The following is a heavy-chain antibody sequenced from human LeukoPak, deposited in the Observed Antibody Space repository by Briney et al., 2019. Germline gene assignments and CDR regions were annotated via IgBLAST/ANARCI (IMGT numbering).Heavy chain of an antibody. J-gene: IGHJ4*02. D-gene: IGHD6-6*01. V-gene: IGHV1-2*02. Sequence: GASVKVSCKASGYIFSDYYMHWVRQAPGQGLEWLGWINPKSGAADYAQQFRGRVTMTRDTSINTDYMEMKRVTSDDTAVYYCARDLGGYSSSSSSAYWGQGALVTVSS. CDR3: ARDLGGYSSSSSSAY. CDR2: INPKSGAA. CDR1: GYIFSDYY.